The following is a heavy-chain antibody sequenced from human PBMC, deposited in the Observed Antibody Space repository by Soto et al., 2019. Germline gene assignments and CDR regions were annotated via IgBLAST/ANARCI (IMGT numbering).Heavy chain of an antibody. CDR3: AKDWDIVVVPAAGGFDP. CDR2: ISGSGGST. V-gene: IGHV3-23*01. Sequence: EVQLLESGGGLVQPGGSLRLSCAASGFTFSSYAMSWVRQAPGKGLEWVSAISGSGGSTYYPDSVKGRFTISRDNSKNTLYLQMTSPGAEDTAVYYCAKDWDIVVVPAAGGFDPWGQGTLVTVSS. D-gene: IGHD2-2*01. CDR1: GFTFSSYA. J-gene: IGHJ5*02.